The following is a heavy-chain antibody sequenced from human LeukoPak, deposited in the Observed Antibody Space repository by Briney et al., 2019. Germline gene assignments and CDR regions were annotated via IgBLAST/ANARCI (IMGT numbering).Heavy chain of an antibody. CDR2: ISDTGKT. J-gene: IGHJ4*02. V-gene: IGHV4-59*01. D-gene: IGHD3-3*01. CDR3: VTGYYEPFDN. CDR1: GASFGSYY. Sequence: SETLSLTCSVSGASFGSYYWGWIRQSPGKGLEWLGYISDTGKTDYNPSLKSRGTLSLDTSKNQFSLRLTSVTAADTAVYYCVTGYYEPFDNWGQGTLVTVSS.